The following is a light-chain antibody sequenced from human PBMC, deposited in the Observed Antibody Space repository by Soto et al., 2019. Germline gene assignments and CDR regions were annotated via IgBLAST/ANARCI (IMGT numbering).Light chain of an antibody. V-gene: IGLV2-14*01. J-gene: IGLJ1*01. Sequence: QSVLTQPASVSGSPGQSITISCTGTSSDVGGHNSVSWYRQDPGKAPKLTIYDVSNRPSGVSDRFSGSKSGNTASLTISGLQIEDAADYYCSSFTSSVTSVFGPGTKVTVL. CDR1: SSDVGGHNS. CDR2: DVS. CDR3: SSFTSSVTSV.